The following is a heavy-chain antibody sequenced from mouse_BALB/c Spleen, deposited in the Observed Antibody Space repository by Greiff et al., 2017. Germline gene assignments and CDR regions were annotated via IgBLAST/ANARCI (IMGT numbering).Heavy chain of an antibody. CDR3: ARHEGNWAWFAY. V-gene: IGHV5-6*02. Sequence: DVMLVESGGDLVKPGGSLKLSCAASGFTFSSYGMSWVRQTPDKRLEWVATISSGGSYTYYPDSVKGRFTISRDNAKNTLYLQMSSLKSEDTAMYYCARHEGNWAWFAYWGQGTLVTVSA. CDR1: GFTFSSYG. CDR2: ISSGGSYT. D-gene: IGHD4-1*01. J-gene: IGHJ3*01.